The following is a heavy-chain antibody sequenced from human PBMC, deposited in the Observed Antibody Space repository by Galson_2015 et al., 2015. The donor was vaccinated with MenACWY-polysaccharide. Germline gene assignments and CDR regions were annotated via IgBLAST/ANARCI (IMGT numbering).Heavy chain of an antibody. CDR2: ISSSGGTT. J-gene: IGHJ4*02. V-gene: IGHV3-23*01. CDR1: GLTLSNHV. CDR3: AKDTGSSPNDF. D-gene: IGHD1-26*01. Sequence: LRLSCAASGLTLSNHVMNWVRQAPGKGLEWVSTISSSGGTTYYADSVKGRFTISRDNSKNTLYLQMNSLRAEDTAVYYCAKDTGSSPNDFWGQGTLVTVSS.